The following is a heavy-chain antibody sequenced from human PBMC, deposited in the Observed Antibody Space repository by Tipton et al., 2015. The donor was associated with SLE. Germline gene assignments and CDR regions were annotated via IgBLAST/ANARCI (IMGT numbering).Heavy chain of an antibody. J-gene: IGHJ2*01. CDR3: AREKVDYVTGYFVL. V-gene: IGHV4-30-4*01. Sequence: LRLSCTVSGGSISSGDYYWSWIRQPPGKGLEWIGYIYYSGSTYYNPSLKSRVTISVDTSKNQFSLKLSSVTAADTAVYYCAREKVDYVTGYFVLWGRGTLVTVSS. CDR1: GGSISSGDYY. D-gene: IGHD4/OR15-4a*01. CDR2: IYYSGST.